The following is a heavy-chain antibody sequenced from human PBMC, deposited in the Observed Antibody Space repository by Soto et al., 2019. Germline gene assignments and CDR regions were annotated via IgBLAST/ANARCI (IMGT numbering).Heavy chain of an antibody. D-gene: IGHD1-26*01. CDR1: GFTFSSYW. Sequence: GGSLSLSCAASGFTFSSYWMHWVRQVPGKGLVWVSRINSDGSSTIYADSVKGRVTISRDNAKYTLYLQMNSLRAEDTAVYYCARDQWELLDSGMDVWGQGTTVTVSS. CDR2: INSDGSST. V-gene: IGHV3-74*01. J-gene: IGHJ6*02. CDR3: ARDQWELLDSGMDV.